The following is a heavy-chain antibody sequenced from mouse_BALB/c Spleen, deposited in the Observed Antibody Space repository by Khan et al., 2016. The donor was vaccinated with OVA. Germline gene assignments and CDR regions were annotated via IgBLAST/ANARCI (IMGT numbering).Heavy chain of an antibody. Sequence: EVQLVESGGGLVQPKGSLKLSCAASGFTFNTYAMNWVRQAPGKGLEWVARIRSKSNNYATYYADSVKDRFTISRNDSQSMLYLQMNNLKTQGTAMYYCVSRSWFAYWGQGTLVTVSA. V-gene: IGHV10-1*02. CDR3: VSRSWFAY. CDR1: GFTFNTYA. CDR2: IRSKSNNYAT. J-gene: IGHJ3*01.